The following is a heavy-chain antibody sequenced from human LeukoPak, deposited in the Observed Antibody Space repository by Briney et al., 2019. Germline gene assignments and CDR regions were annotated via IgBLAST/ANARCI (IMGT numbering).Heavy chain of an antibody. D-gene: IGHD6-13*01. J-gene: IGHJ6*02. V-gene: IGHV3-48*03. Sequence: GGSLRLSCAASRISLSRYEMKRVRQTPGKGLEWLSCIIGSGSTIYYADSVKGRFTISRDNAKNSLYLQMNSLRAEDTAVYYCARVGYSSSWFKNYYYYGIDVWGQGTTVTVSS. CDR3: ARVGYSSSWFKNYYYYGIDV. CDR2: IIGSGSTI. CDR1: RISLSRYE.